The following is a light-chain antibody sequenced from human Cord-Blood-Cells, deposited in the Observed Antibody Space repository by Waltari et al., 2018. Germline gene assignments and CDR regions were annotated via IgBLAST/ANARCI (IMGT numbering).Light chain of an antibody. J-gene: IGLJ1*01. CDR3: SSYTSSSTFV. CDR1: SSDVGGYNY. Sequence: QSALTQPASVSGSPGPSITFPCTGTSSDVGGYNYVSWYQQHPGKAPKLMIYDVSKRPSGVSNRFSGSKSRNTASLTISGLQAEDEADYYCSSYTSSSTFVFGTGTKVTVL. CDR2: DVS. V-gene: IGLV2-14*01.